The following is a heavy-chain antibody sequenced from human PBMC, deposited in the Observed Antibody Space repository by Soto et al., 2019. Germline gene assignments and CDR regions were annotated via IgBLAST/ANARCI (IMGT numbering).Heavy chain of an antibody. CDR3: ARNRLRQYYYGMDV. CDR2: IYPGDSDT. CDR1: RNNFNTYW. V-gene: IGHV5-51*01. Sequence: GESLKISCKGSRNNFNTYWIGWLRLMPGKGLEWVGVIYPGDSDTRYSPSFRGQVTISADKSISHVYLQWSSLKASDTAMYYCARNRLRQYYYGMDVWGQGTTVTVSS. D-gene: IGHD3-10*01. J-gene: IGHJ6*02.